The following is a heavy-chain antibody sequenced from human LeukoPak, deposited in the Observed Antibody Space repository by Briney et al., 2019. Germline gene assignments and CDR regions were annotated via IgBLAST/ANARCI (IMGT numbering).Heavy chain of an antibody. CDR2: ISSSSSYI. CDR3: AREGRTMVRGVPGDY. V-gene: IGHV3-21*01. CDR1: GFTFSSYS. D-gene: IGHD3-10*01. J-gene: IGHJ4*02. Sequence: PGGSLRLSCAASGFTFSSYSMNWVRQAPGKGLEWVSSISSSSSYIYYADSVKGRFTISRDNAKNSLYLQMNSLRAEDTAVYYCAREGRTMVRGVPGDYWGQGTLVTVSS.